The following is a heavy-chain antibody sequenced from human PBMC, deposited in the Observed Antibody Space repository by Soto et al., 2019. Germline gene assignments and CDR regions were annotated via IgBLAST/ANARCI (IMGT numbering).Heavy chain of an antibody. D-gene: IGHD2-21*01. V-gene: IGHV3-73*01. Sequence: EVPLVESGGGLVQPGGSLKLSCAASGFTFSDSAIQWVRQASGKGLEWVGRIRSKANDYATAYAASVKGRFTISRDDSKNTAYLQMNSLNTEDTAVYYCVRHVGETYFDYWGQGTLVTVSS. CDR1: GFTFSDSA. CDR3: VRHVGETYFDY. CDR2: IRSKANDYAT. J-gene: IGHJ4*02.